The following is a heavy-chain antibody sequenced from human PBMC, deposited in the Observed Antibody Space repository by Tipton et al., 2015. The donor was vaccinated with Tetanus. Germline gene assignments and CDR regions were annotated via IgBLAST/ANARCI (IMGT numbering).Heavy chain of an antibody. D-gene: IGHD3-10*01. V-gene: IGHV4-59*01. Sequence: LACSVSGASISSYYWNWIRQVPGKGLEWIGYTHHSGNTNYNPSLSGRVTTSVDTSKNQFSLKMSSVTAADTAVYYCARWGDASGSTNLYAFDIWGQGTMVSVSS. CDR3: ARWGDASGSTNLYAFDI. J-gene: IGHJ3*02. CDR1: GASISSYY. CDR2: THHSGNT.